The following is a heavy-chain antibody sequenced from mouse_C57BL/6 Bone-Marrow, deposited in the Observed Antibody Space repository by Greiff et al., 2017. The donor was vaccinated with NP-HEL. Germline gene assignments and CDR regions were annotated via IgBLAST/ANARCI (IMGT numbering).Heavy chain of an antibody. CDR3: ARQVYGRTWFGY. J-gene: IGHJ3*01. D-gene: IGHD1-1*02. CDR1: GFTFSSYG. Sequence: EVQRVESGGDLVKPGGSLKLSCAASGFTFSSYGMSWVRQTPDKRLEWVATISSGGSYTYYPDSVKGRFTISRDNAKNTLYLQMSSLKSEDTAMDYCARQVYGRTWFGYWGKGTLVTVSA. CDR2: ISSGGSYT. V-gene: IGHV5-6*01.